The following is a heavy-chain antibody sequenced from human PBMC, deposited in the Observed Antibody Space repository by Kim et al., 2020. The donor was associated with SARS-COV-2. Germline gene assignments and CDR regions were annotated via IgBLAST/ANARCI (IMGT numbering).Heavy chain of an antibody. Sequence: GGSLRLSCAASGFIFSTHNMNWVRQAPGQGLEWVSLIRSGDTTIFYAVSVKRRFIISRDTARNSLYLVMNSLRDEDTAVYFCVRNVVLWGQGTPVIVSS. J-gene: IGHJ4*02. D-gene: IGHD3-16*01. V-gene: IGHV3-48*02. CDR3: VRNVVL. CDR1: GFIFSTHN. CDR2: IRSGDTTI.